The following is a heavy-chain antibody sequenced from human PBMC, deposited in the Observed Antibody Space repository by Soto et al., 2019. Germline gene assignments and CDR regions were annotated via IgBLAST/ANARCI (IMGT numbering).Heavy chain of an antibody. D-gene: IGHD3-9*01. V-gene: IGHV3-66*01. Sequence: PGGSLRLSCAASGFTVNSNYMSWVRQAPGKGLEWVSVICSDGSTYYADSVKGRFIISRDNSNNTLYFQMNSLRAEDTAVYYCATLTKYDILTGFYPCWGQGTLVTVSS. CDR1: GFTVNSNY. J-gene: IGHJ4*02. CDR3: ATLTKYDILTGFYPC. CDR2: ICSDGST.